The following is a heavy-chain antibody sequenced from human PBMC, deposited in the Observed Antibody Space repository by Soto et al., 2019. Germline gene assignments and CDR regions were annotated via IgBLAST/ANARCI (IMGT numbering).Heavy chain of an antibody. CDR1: GGSISSYY. J-gene: IGHJ4*02. D-gene: IGHD4-17*01. CDR2: IYYRGST. Sequence: QVQLQESGPGLVKPSETLSLTCTVSGGSISSYYWSWIRQPPGKGLEWIGYIYYRGSTNYNPSLKSRVPLSVDTSKNQFSLKLSSVTAADTAVYSCARGLGYGGNFWGQGTLVTVSS. CDR3: ARGLGYGGNF. V-gene: IGHV4-59*01.